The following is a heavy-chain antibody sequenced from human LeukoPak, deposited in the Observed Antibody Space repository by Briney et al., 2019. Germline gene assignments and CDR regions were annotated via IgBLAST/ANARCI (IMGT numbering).Heavy chain of an antibody. Sequence: SETLSLTCTVSDGLLSSSSYYWGWIRQPPGKGRVWIGSIYYSGSTYYNPSLKSRVTISVDTSKNQFSLKLSSVTAADTAVYYCARRGSRQWLTLFDYWRQGTLATVSS. CDR1: DGLLSSSSYY. D-gene: IGHD6-19*01. CDR2: IYYSGST. CDR3: ARRGSRQWLTLFDY. J-gene: IGHJ4*02. V-gene: IGHV4-39*01.